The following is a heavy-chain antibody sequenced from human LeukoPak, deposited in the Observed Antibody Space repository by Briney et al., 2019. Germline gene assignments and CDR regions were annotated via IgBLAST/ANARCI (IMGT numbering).Heavy chain of an antibody. CDR2: IYYSGST. Sequence: SETLSLTCTVSGGSISSYYWSWIRQPPGKGLERIGCIYYSGSTKYNPSLKSRVTISVDTSKNQFSLRLSSVTAADTAVYYCARGGGDYDFWSGYSYYFDYWGQGTLVTVSS. D-gene: IGHD3-3*01. CDR3: ARGGGDYDFWSGYSYYFDY. CDR1: GGSISSYY. J-gene: IGHJ4*02. V-gene: IGHV4-59*01.